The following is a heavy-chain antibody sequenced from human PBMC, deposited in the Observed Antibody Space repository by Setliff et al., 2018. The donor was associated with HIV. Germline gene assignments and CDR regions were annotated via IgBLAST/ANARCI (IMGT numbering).Heavy chain of an antibody. CDR1: GGSISSSNYY. CDR2: IYYSGST. V-gene: IGHV4-39*07. CDR3: ARFDHASIDY. Sequence: NPSETLSLTCTVSGGSISSSNYYWGWIRQPPGKGLEWIGSIYYSGSTYYNPSLKSRVTISVDTSKNQFSLKLSSVTAADTAVYYCARFDHASIDYWGQGTLVTVSS. J-gene: IGHJ4*02. D-gene: IGHD2-2*01.